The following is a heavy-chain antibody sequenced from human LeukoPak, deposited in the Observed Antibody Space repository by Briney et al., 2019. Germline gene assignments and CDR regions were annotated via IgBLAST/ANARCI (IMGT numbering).Heavy chain of an antibody. CDR3: ARGLGRWLQLRWFDP. J-gene: IGHJ5*02. CDR1: GGSISSYY. Sequence: SETLSLTCTVSGGSISSYYWSWIRQPPGKGLEWIGYIYYSGSTNYNPSLKSRVTISVDTSKNQFSLKLSSVTAADTAVYYCARGLGRWLQLRWFDPWGQGTLVTVSS. D-gene: IGHD5-24*01. V-gene: IGHV4-59*12. CDR2: IYYSGST.